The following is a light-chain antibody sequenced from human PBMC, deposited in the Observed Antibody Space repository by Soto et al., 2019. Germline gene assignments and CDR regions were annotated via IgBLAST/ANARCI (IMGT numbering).Light chain of an antibody. CDR1: QSVSSN. CDR3: QQHNNWPGT. V-gene: IGKV3-15*01. CDR2: GPS. J-gene: IGKJ1*01. Sequence: EIVMTQSPATLSVSPGERATLSCRALQSVSSNLAWYQQKPGQVPRPLIYGPSTRATAIPARFSGSGSGTEVTLTISSLQSEDFAVYYCQQHNNWPGTFGQGTKVEIK.